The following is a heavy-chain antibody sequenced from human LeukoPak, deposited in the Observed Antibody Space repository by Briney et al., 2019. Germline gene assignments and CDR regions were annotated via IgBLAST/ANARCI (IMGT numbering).Heavy chain of an antibody. V-gene: IGHV3-23*01. CDR2: ISGSGGST. J-gene: IGHJ4*02. D-gene: IGHD6-13*01. Sequence: GGSLRLSCAASGFTFSSYGMSWVRQAPGKGLEWVSAISGSGGSTYYADSVKGRFTISRDNSKNTLYLQMNSLRAEDTAVYYCAKGTRYSSSWSYSDYWGQGTLVTVSS. CDR3: AKGTRYSSSWSYSDY. CDR1: GFTFSSYG.